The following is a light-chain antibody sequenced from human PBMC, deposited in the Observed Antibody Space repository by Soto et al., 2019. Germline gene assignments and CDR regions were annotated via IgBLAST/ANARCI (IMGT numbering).Light chain of an antibody. Sequence: QSALTQPASVSGSPGRSITISCTGTSSDVGGYNYVSWYQQHPGKAPKLMIYEVSNRPSGVSNRFSGSKSGNTASLTISGLQDEDEADYYCSSYASSSTLVFGTGTKVTVL. J-gene: IGLJ1*01. CDR1: SSDVGGYNY. CDR2: EVS. CDR3: SSYASSSTLV. V-gene: IGLV2-14*01.